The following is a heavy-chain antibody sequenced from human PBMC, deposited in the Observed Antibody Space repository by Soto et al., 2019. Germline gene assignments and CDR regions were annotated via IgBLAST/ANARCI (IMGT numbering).Heavy chain of an antibody. CDR1: GFTFSSYA. CDR3: AKNGRGYSGLYYGMDV. CDR2: ISGSGGST. D-gene: IGHD5-12*01. Sequence: PGGSLRLSXAASGFTFSSYAMSWVRQAPGKGLEWVSAISGSGGSTYYADSVKGRFTISRDNSKNTLYLQMNSLRAEDTAVYYCAKNGRGYSGLYYGMDVWGQGTTVTVSS. J-gene: IGHJ6*02. V-gene: IGHV3-23*01.